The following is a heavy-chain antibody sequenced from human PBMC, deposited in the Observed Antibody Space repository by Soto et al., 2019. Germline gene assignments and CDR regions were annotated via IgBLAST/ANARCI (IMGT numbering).Heavy chain of an antibody. CDR1: GFTVSSNY. V-gene: IGHV3-53*01. D-gene: IGHD1-26*01. CDR2: IYSGGST. Sequence: GGSLRLSCAASGFTVSSNYMSWVRQAPGKGLEWVSVIYSGGSTYYADSVKGRFTISRDNSKNTLYLQMNSLRAEDTAVYYCASDTGATKGGFDYWGQGTLVTVSS. CDR3: ASDTGATKGGFDY. J-gene: IGHJ4*02.